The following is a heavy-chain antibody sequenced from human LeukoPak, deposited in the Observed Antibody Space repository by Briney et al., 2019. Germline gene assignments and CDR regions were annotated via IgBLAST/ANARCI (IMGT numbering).Heavy chain of an antibody. V-gene: IGHV3-48*03. CDR1: GFTFSNYE. Sequence: RTGGSLRPSCAASGFTFSNYEMNWVRQAPGKGLGWVSYISSGGRTTNYADSVKGRFTISRDNAKNSLYLQMNSLRAEDTAVYYCARTTGWGQGTLVTVSS. J-gene: IGHJ4*02. CDR3: ARTTG. D-gene: IGHD3-9*01. CDR2: ISSGGRTT.